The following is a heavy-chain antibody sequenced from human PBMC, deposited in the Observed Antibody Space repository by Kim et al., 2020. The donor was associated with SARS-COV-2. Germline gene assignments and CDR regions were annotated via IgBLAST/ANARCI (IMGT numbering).Heavy chain of an antibody. CDR2: ISDNGGHT. J-gene: IGHJ4*02. V-gene: IGHV3-23*01. Sequence: GGSLRLSCAASGFAFSDYPMSWVRQAPGKGLEWVSAISDNGGHTYYTASVRGRLTISRDNSKNTLFPQLSRLTVEDKAVYYCAKEMELGLSTMEYWGQG. CDR3: AKEMELGLSTMEY. CDR1: GFAFSDYP. D-gene: IGHD3-10*01.